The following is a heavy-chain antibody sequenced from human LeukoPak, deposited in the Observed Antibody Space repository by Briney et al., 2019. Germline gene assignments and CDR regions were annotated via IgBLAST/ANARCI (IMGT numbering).Heavy chain of an antibody. Sequence: PGGSLRLSCAASGSTFSDHHMDWVRQAPGKGLELIGRSKNKYYAYTTVYAASVKGRFTFSRDDPKKSLYLQMNSLTTEDTAVYYCTRIFYYGTRGYYPDFWGQGTLVTVSS. J-gene: IGHJ4*02. D-gene: IGHD3-22*01. CDR1: GSTFSDHH. CDR2: SKNKYYAYTT. V-gene: IGHV3-72*01. CDR3: TRIFYYGTRGYYPDF.